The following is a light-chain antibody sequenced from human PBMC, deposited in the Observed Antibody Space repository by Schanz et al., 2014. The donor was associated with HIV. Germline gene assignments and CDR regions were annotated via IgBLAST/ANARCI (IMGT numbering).Light chain of an antibody. CDR2: GTV. CDR3: LLSYGDPRGV. Sequence: QAVVTQEPSLTVSPGGTVTLTCGSSTGAVTSDFFPHWFQQKPGQAPRALIYGTVNKHSWTPARFSGSLLAGKAALTLSGAQPEDEADYYCLLSYGDPRGVFGGGTKLTVL. CDR1: TGAVTSDFF. J-gene: IGLJ3*02. V-gene: IGLV7-43*01.